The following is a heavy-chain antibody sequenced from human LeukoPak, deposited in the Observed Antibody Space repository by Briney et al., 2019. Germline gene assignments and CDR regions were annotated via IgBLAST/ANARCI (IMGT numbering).Heavy chain of an antibody. D-gene: IGHD6-6*01. V-gene: IGHV1-2*06. CDR2: INSNSGAT. Sequence: GGSVKVSCRTSGYTFINYQIHWVRQAPDHGLEWMGRINSNSGATVFAQKFQGRVTMTRDTSTNTVYMELSSLEFDDTAVYYCTRGSKSDPWGQGTLVIVSS. CDR1: GYTFINYQ. CDR3: TRGSKSDP. J-gene: IGHJ5*02.